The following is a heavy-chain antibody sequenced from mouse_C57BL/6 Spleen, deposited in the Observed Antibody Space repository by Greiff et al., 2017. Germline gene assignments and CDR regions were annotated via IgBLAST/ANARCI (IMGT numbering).Heavy chain of an antibody. CDR3: YYYSSSNYFDY. V-gene: IGHV1-15*01. CDR1: GYTFTDYE. D-gene: IGHD1-1*01. J-gene: IGHJ2*01. CDR2: IDPETGGT. Sequence: VQLQESGAELVRPGASVTLSCKASGYTFTDYEMHWVKQTPVHGLEWIGAIDPETGGTAYNQKFKGKAILTADKSYSTAYMELRSLTSEDSAVYYCYYYSSSNYFDYWGQGTTLTVSS.